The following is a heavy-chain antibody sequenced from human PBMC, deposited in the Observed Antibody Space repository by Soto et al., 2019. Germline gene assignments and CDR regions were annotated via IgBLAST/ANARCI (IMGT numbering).Heavy chain of an antibody. CDR3: ARHCSSTSCYFQH. CDR1: GGSISSSSYY. CDR2: IYYSGST. D-gene: IGHD2-2*01. J-gene: IGHJ1*01. V-gene: IGHV4-39*01. Sequence: SETLSLTCTVSGGSISSSSYYWGWIRQPPGKGLEWIGSIYYSGSTYYNPSLKSRVTISVDTSKNQFSPKLSSVTAADTAVYYCARHCSSTSCYFQHWGQGTLVTVSS.